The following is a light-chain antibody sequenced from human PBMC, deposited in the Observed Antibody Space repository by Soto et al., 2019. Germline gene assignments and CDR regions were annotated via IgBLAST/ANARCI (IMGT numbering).Light chain of an antibody. CDR2: GAS. Sequence: EIVITQSPATLSVSPGERATLYCRASQSVSSDLAWYHQKPGQAPRLLIYGASTRATGIPARFSGSGSGTEFTLTISRLEPEDFAVYYCQQYGSSGTFGQGTKVDIK. CDR1: QSVSSD. V-gene: IGKV3-15*01. J-gene: IGKJ1*01. CDR3: QQYGSSGT.